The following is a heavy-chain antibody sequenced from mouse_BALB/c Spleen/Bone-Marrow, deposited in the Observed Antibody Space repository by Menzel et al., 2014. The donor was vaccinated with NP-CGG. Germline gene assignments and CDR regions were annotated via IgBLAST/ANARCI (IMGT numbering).Heavy chain of an antibody. CDR2: IDPANSNT. J-gene: IGHJ3*01. V-gene: IGHV14-3*02. D-gene: IGHD2-4*01. CDR3: AMITTGAWFAY. Sequence: VHVKQSGAELVKPGASVKLSCTASGFNIKDTYMHWVKQRPEQGLEWIGRIDPANSNTKYDPKFQGKATITADTSSNTAYLQLSSLTSEDTAVYYCAMITTGAWFAYWGQGTLVTVSA. CDR1: GFNIKDTY.